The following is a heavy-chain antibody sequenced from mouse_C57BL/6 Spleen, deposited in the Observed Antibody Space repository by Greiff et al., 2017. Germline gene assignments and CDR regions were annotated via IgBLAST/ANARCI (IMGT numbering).Heavy chain of an antibody. Sequence: QVQLQQPGAELVRPGTSVKLSCKASGYTFTSYWMHWVKQRPGQGLEWIGVIDPSDSYTNYNQKFKGKATLTVDKSSSTAYMQLSSLTSEDSAVYYCARKDCFDYWGQGTTLTVSS. V-gene: IGHV1-59*01. J-gene: IGHJ2*01. CDR3: ARKDCFDY. CDR1: GYTFTSYW. CDR2: IDPSDSYT.